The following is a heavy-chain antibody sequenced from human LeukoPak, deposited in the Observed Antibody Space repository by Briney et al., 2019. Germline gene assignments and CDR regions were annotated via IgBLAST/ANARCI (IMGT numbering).Heavy chain of an antibody. V-gene: IGHV3-48*01. CDR1: GFTFSSYS. D-gene: IGHD3-10*01. CDR2: ISSSSSTI. J-gene: IGHJ3*02. Sequence: PGGSLRLSCAASGFTFSSYSMNWVRQAPGKGLEWVSYISSSSSTIYYADSVKGRFTISRDNAKNSLYLQMNSLRAEDTAVYYCAREKEYYYMVRGVDAFDIWGQGTMVTVSS. CDR3: AREKEYYYMVRGVDAFDI.